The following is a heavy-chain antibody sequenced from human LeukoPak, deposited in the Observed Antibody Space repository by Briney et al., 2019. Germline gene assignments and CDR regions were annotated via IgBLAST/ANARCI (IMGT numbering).Heavy chain of an antibody. CDR2: IKEDGTEK. D-gene: IGHD6-19*01. J-gene: IGHJ4*02. CDR3: ARDRVASSGWSGGSIDY. V-gene: IGHV3-7*03. Sequence: GGALRLSCAASGYTFSTYLMSWFRQAPGKGLEWLGNIKEDGTEKYYLDSVRGRFTLSRDNAKNSLYLQMDSLRAGDTAVYYCARDRVASSGWSGGSIDYWGQGTLVTVSS. CDR1: GYTFSTYL.